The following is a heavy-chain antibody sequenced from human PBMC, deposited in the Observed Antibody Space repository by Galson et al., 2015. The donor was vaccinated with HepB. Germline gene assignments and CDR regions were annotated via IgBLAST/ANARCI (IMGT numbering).Heavy chain of an antibody. Sequence: SLRLSCAASGFTFSDYYMSWIRQAPGKGLEWVSYISSSSSCTNYADSVKGRFTIPSDNAKNSLYLQMNSLRAEDTAVYYCARNGYGDYLDYWGQGTLVTVSS. V-gene: IGHV3-11*03. CDR1: GFTFSDYY. D-gene: IGHD4-17*01. CDR2: ISSSSSCT. J-gene: IGHJ4*02. CDR3: ARNGYGDYLDY.